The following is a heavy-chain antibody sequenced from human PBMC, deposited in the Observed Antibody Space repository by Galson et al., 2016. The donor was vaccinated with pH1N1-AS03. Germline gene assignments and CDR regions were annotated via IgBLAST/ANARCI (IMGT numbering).Heavy chain of an antibody. D-gene: IGHD6-19*01. J-gene: IGHJ4*02. CDR2: IFYSGST. CDR3: ARLDSSGWYSVDY. Sequence: LRLSCAASGFRFGTYAMSWVRQAPGKGLEWIGYIFYSGSTFYNASLKSRVTISVDTSKNQFSLKLRSVTAADTAVYYCARLDSSGWYSVDYWGQGNMVIVSS. CDR1: GFRFGTYA. V-gene: IGHV4-59*08.